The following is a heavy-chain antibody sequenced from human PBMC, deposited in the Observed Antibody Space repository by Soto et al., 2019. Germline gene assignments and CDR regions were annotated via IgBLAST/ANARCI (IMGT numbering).Heavy chain of an antibody. CDR2: IYPGDSDT. D-gene: IGHD2-15*01. J-gene: IGHJ6*02. CDR1: GYSFTSYW. Sequence: GESLKISCKGSGYSFTSYWIGWVRQMPGKGLEWMGIIYPGDSDTRYSPSFQGQVTISADKSISPAYLQWSSLKASDTAMYYCARVVVVAATHNYYGMDVWGQGTTVTVSS. CDR3: ARVVVVAATHNYYGMDV. V-gene: IGHV5-51*01.